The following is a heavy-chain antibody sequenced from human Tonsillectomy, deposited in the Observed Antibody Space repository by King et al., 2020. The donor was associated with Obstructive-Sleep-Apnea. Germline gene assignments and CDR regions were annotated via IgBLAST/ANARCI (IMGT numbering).Heavy chain of an antibody. CDR1: GDSISTYY. V-gene: IGHV4-59*01. Sequence: QVQLQESGPGLVKPSETLSLTCTVSGDSISTYYWSWIRQPPGKGLEWMGYIYYSGITSYNASLKSRVTISVDTSKNQFSLKLSSVTAADTAVYYCARDLGYSYGIDYWGQGTLVTVSS. CDR3: ARDLGYSYGIDY. D-gene: IGHD5-18*01. J-gene: IGHJ4*02. CDR2: IYYSGIT.